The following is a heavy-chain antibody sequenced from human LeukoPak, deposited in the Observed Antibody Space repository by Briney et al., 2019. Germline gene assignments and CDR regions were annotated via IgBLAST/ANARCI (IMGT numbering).Heavy chain of an antibody. V-gene: IGHV3-48*03. D-gene: IGHD4-11*01. J-gene: IGHJ6*03. CDR3: ARGRVSSSTWYSTYYYFFYMDF. CDR2: ISSSGSTI. CDR1: GFTFSSYE. Sequence: GGSLRLSCAASGFTFSSYEMNWVRQAPGKGLEWVSYISSSGSTIYYADSVKGRFTISRDNAKNSLYLQMNSLRAEDTAVYYCARGRVSSSTWYSTYYYFFYMDFWGKGTTVTVSS.